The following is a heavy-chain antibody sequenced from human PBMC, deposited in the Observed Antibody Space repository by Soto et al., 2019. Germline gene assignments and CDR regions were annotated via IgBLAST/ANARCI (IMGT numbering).Heavy chain of an antibody. CDR1: GCTFSSYA. V-gene: IGHV3-30-3*01. CDR3: ARVSSPYYYYYGMDV. J-gene: IGHJ6*02. Sequence: GGSLRLSWAASGCTFSSYAMHWVRQDPGKGLEWVAVISYGGSNKYYADPVKGRFTISRDNSKNTLYLQMNSLSAEDTAVYYCARVSSPYYYYYGMDVWGQGTTVTVSS. CDR2: ISYGGSNK.